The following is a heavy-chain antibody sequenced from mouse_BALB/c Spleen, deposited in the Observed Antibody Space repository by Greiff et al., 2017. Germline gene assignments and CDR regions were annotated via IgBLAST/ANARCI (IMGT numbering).Heavy chain of an antibody. CDR2: IWGDGST. CDR3: ARAAEFGYFDY. V-gene: IGHV2-6-7*01. CDR1: GFSLTGYG. Sequence: VQVVESGPGLVAPSQSLSITCTVSGFSLTGYGVNWVRQPPGKGLEWLGMIWGDGSTDYNSALKSRLSISKDNSKSQVFLKMNSLQTDDTARCYCARAAEFGYFDYWGQGTTLTVSS. J-gene: IGHJ2*01. D-gene: IGHD3-1*01.